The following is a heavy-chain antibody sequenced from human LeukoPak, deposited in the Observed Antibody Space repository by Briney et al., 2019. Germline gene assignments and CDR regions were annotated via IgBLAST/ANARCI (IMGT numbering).Heavy chain of an antibody. J-gene: IGHJ4*02. D-gene: IGHD6-13*01. CDR1: GFAFSSYE. CDR2: VSSSGSTI. CDR3: ARGSSWYGVYFDY. V-gene: IGHV3-48*03. Sequence: GGSLRLSCAASGFAFSSYEMSWVRQAPGKGLEWVSYVSSSGSTIYYADSVKGRFTISRDNAKNSLYLQMNSLRAEDTAVYYCARGSSWYGVYFDYWGQGTLVTVSS.